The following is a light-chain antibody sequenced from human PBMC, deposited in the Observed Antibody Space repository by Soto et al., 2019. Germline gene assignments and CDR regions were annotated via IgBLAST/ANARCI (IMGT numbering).Light chain of an antibody. CDR3: LQVHGYPHT. V-gene: IGKV1-9*01. Sequence: DVQLTQSPSFLSASVGDRVTITCRASQGISSHLAWYQQRPGKGPKLLIYAASTLQSGVPSRFSGSGPGTEFTLAISSLQPEDFATYCCLQVHGYPHTFGEGDKLEIK. J-gene: IGKJ2*01. CDR1: QGISSH. CDR2: AAS.